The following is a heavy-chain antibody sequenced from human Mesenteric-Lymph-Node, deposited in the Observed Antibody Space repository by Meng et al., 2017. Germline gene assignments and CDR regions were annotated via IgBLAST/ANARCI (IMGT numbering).Heavy chain of an antibody. CDR3: ARGGISYGDYDYYYGMDV. CDR2: ISSDGGST. V-gene: IGHV3-64*02. D-gene: IGHD4-17*01. CDR1: GFTFSSYT. Sequence: GESLKISCAASGFTFSSYTMHWVRQAPGKGLEYVSGISSDGGSTHDADSVKGRFTVSRDNSRNTLYLQMGSLRAEDMAVYYCARGGISYGDYDYYYGMDVWGQGTTVTVSS. J-gene: IGHJ6*02.